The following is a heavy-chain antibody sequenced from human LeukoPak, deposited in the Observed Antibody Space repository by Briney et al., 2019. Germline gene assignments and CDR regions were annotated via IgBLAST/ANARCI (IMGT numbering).Heavy chain of an antibody. J-gene: IGHJ4*02. D-gene: IGHD6-19*01. V-gene: IGHV3-23*01. CDR3: AKDRGSGWPKFDY. CDR1: GFSFRSYA. Sequence: GGSLRLSCAASGFSFRSYAMSWVRQAPGKGLEWVSAISGSGGSTYYADSVKGRFTISRDNSKNTLYLQMTSLRAEDTAVYYCAKDRGSGWPKFDYWGQGTLVTVSS. CDR2: ISGSGGST.